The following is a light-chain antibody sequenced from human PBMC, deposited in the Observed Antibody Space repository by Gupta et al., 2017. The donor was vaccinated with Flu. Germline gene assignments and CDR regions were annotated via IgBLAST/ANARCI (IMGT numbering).Light chain of an antibody. J-gene: IGKJ2*02. CDR3: QQFPGT. CDR1: QDITTY. Sequence: ASVGDRVTITCQASQDITTYLNWYHQRPGKAPKLPIYDASRLGPGVPSRFSGSGYGTDFSFTINSLLPEDVGTYYCQQFPGTFGQGTKLEI. V-gene: IGKV1-33*01. CDR2: DAS.